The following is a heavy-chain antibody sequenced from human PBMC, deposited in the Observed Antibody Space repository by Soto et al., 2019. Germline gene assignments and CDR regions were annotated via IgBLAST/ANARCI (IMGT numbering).Heavy chain of an antibody. D-gene: IGHD4-17*01. Sequence: QVQLVESGGGVVQPGRSLRLSCAASGFTFSSYAMHWVRQAPGKGLEWVAVISYDGSNKYYADSVKGRFTISRDNSKNTLYLQMNCLRAEDTAVYYCARVGYGDPAWGQGTLVTVSS. CDR1: GFTFSSYA. J-gene: IGHJ4*02. V-gene: IGHV3-30-3*01. CDR2: ISYDGSNK. CDR3: ARVGYGDPA.